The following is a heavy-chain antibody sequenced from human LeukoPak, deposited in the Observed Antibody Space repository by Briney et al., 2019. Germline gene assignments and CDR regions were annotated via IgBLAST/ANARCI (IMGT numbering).Heavy chain of an antibody. Sequence: GGSLRLSCAASGFTFSSDSMNWVRQAPGKGLEWVSSISSSSSYIYYADSVKGRFTISRDNAKNSLYLQMNSLRAEDTAVYYCARGPAGSGYFLDYWGQGTLVTVSS. CDR3: ARGPAGSGYFLDY. V-gene: IGHV3-21*01. CDR2: ISSSSSYI. J-gene: IGHJ4*02. D-gene: IGHD3-3*01. CDR1: GFTFSSDS.